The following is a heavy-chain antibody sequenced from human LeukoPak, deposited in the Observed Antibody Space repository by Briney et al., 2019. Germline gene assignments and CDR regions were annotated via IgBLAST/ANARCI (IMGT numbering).Heavy chain of an antibody. CDR2: ISSSGSTI. J-gene: IGHJ4*02. CDR3: ARGGYYYDSSGYYHEGNFDY. V-gene: IGHV3-48*03. D-gene: IGHD3-22*01. Sequence: GGSLRLSCAASGFTFSSYEMNWVRQAPGKGLEWVSYISSSGSTIYYADSVKGRFTISRDNAKNSLYLQMNSLRAEDTAVYYCARGGYYYDSSGYYHEGNFDYWGQGTLVTVSS. CDR1: GFTFSSYE.